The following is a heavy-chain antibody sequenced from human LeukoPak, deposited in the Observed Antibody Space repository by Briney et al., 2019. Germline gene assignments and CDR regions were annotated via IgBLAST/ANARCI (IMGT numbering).Heavy chain of an antibody. D-gene: IGHD1-1*01. CDR1: GGSISSSSYY. V-gene: IGHV4-39*07. CDR3: ARDRYAGTPRLKRGNNDAFDI. J-gene: IGHJ3*02. CDR2: IYYSGST. Sequence: SETLSLTCTVSGGSISSSSYYWGWIRQPPGKGLEWIGSIYYSGSTYYNPSLKSRVTISVDTSKNQFSLKLSSVTAADTAVYYCARDRYAGTPRLKRGNNDAFDIWGQGTMVTVSS.